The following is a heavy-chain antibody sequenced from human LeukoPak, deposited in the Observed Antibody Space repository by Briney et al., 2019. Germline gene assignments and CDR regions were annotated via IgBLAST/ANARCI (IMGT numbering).Heavy chain of an antibody. V-gene: IGHV3-23*01. J-gene: IGHJ4*02. Sequence: PGGSLRLSCAASGFTFSNYGMSWVRQAPGKGLEWVSGISGSGGSTYYADSVKGRFTISRDNPQNTLYLQMNSLRADDTAVYYCAKSHHVTAIDYWGQGTLVTVSS. CDR2: ISGSGGST. CDR3: AKSHHVTAIDY. D-gene: IGHD2-21*02. CDR1: GFTFSNYG.